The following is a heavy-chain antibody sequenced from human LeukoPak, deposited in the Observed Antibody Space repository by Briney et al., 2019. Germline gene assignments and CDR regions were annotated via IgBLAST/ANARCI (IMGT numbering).Heavy chain of an antibody. CDR1: GGTFSSYA. D-gene: IGHD5-18*01. CDR2: IIPIFGIA. CDR3: ARHAGLWSPETHFDY. V-gene: IGHV1-69*04. J-gene: IGHJ4*02. Sequence: GSSVKVSCKASGGTFSSYAISWVRQAPGQGLEWMGRIIPIFGIANYAQKFQGRVTITADKSTSTAYMELSSLRSEDTAVYYCARHAGLWSPETHFDYWGQGTLVTVSS.